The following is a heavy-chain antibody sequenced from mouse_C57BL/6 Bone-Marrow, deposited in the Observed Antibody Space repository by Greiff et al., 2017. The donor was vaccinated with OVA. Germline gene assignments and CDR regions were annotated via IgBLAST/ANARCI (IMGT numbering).Heavy chain of an antibody. J-gene: IGHJ3*01. CDR3: ARRRLLRRAWFAY. D-gene: IGHD2-3*01. CDR1: GYTFTSYW. V-gene: IGHV1-53*01. Sequence: QVQLQQPGTELVKPGASVKLSCKASGYTFTSYWMHWVKQRPGQGLEWIGNINPSNGGTNYNEKFKSKATLTVDKSSSTAYMQLSSLTSEDSAVYFYARRRLLRRAWFAYWGQGTLVTVSA. CDR2: INPSNGGT.